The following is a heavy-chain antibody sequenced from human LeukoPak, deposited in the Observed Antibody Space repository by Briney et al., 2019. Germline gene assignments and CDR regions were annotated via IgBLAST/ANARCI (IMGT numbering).Heavy chain of an antibody. J-gene: IGHJ4*02. CDR3: AKIPRGTSCYFDY. V-gene: IGHV3-23*01. D-gene: IGHD2-2*01. CDR1: GFTFSSYA. CDR2: ISGSGGST. Sequence: PGGSLRPSCAASGFTFSSYAMSWVRQAPGKGLEWVSAISGSGGSTYYADSVKGRFTISRDNSKNTLYLQMNSLRAEDTAVYYCAKIPRGTSCYFDYWGQGTLVTVSS.